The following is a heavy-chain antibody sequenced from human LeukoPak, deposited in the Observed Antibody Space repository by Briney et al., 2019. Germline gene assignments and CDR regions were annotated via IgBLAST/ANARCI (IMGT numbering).Heavy chain of an antibody. D-gene: IGHD1-1*01. V-gene: IGHV1-18*04. Sequence: ASVKVSCKASGYTFTSYGISWVRQAPGQGLEWMGWISAYNGNTNYAQKLQGRVTMTTDTSTSTAYMELRSLGSDDTAVYYCAREVERRGDFGYWGQGTLVTVSS. CDR2: ISAYNGNT. CDR1: GYTFTSYG. J-gene: IGHJ4*02. CDR3: AREVERRGDFGY.